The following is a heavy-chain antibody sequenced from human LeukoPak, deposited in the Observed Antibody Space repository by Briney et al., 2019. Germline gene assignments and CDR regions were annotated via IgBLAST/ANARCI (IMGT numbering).Heavy chain of an antibody. Sequence: GASVKVSCKASGYTFTSHDINWVRQATGQGLEWMGWMNPNSGNTGYGQKFQGRVTMTRDTSISTAYMELSSLRSEDTAVYYCARAILWHAFDIWGQGTMVTASS. CDR3: ARAILWHAFDI. D-gene: IGHD2-21*01. CDR2: MNPNSGNT. J-gene: IGHJ3*02. CDR1: GYTFTSHD. V-gene: IGHV1-8*01.